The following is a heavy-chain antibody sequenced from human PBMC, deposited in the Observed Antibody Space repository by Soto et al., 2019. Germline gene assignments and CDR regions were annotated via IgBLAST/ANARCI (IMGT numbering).Heavy chain of an antibody. Sequence: ASVKVSCKASGGTFSSYAISWVRQAPGQGLEWMGGIIPIFGTANYAQKFQGRVTITADESTSTAYMELSSLRSEDTAVYYCARLYSSGWYWFDPWGQGTLVTVS. J-gene: IGHJ5*02. CDR3: ARLYSSGWYWFDP. CDR2: IIPIFGTA. CDR1: GGTFSSYA. V-gene: IGHV1-69*13. D-gene: IGHD6-19*01.